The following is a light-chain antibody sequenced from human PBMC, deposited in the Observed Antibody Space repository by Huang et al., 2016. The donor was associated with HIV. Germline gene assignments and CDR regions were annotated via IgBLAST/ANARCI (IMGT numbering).Light chain of an antibody. J-gene: IGKJ4*01. CDR2: GSS. V-gene: IGKV3-15*01. CDR1: RSVISN. Sequence: IVMTQSPATLSVSPGERVTLSCRANRSVISNLAWYQQEPGQAPRLLIDGSSTRAPGIPARFSGSGAGTDFSLTISSLQSEDFALYYCHQYNNWLLSFGGGTRVDI. CDR3: HQYNNWLLS.